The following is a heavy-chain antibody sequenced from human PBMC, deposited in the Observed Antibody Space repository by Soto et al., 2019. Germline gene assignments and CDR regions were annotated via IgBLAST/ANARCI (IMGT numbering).Heavy chain of an antibody. Sequence: QVQLVESGGGVVQPGRSLRLSCAASGFTFRSYAMHWVRHAPGKGLEWVAVISYDGSNKYYADSVKGRFTISRDNSKNTLYLQMNSLRAEDTAVYYCARESDGMDVWGRGTTVTVSS. V-gene: IGHV3-30-3*01. CDR1: GFTFRSYA. CDR3: ARESDGMDV. CDR2: ISYDGSNK. J-gene: IGHJ6*02.